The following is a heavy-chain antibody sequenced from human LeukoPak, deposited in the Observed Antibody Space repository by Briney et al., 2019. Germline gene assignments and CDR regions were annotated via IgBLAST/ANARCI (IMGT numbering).Heavy chain of an antibody. J-gene: IGHJ6*02. V-gene: IGHV1-8*01. D-gene: IGHD2-2*01. Sequence: ASVKVSCKASGYTFTSYDINWVRQATGQGLEWMGWMNPNSGNTGYAQKFQGRVTMTRNTSISTAYMELSSLRSEDTAVYYCASGYCSSTSCYATPLNYYYYGMDVWGQGTTVTVSS. CDR2: MNPNSGNT. CDR3: ASGYCSSTSCYATPLNYYYYGMDV. CDR1: GYTFTSYD.